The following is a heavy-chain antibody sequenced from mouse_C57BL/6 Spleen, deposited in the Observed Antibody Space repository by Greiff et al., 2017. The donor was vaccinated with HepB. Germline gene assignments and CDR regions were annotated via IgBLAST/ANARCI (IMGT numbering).Heavy chain of an antibody. V-gene: IGHV1-52*01. CDR3: ARSPGRRPYYLDY. Sequence: QVQLQQSGAELVRPGSSVKLSCKASGYTFTSYWMHWVKQRPIQGLEWIGNIDPSDSETHYNQKFKDKATLTVDKSSSTAYMQLSSLTSEDSAVYYCARSPGRRPYYLDYWGQGTTLTVSS. J-gene: IGHJ2*01. CDR1: GYTFTSYW. CDR2: IDPSDSET. D-gene: IGHD1-1*01.